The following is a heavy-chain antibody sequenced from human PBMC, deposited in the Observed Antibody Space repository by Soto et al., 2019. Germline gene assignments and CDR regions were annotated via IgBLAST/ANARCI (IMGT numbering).Heavy chain of an antibody. J-gene: IGHJ4*02. V-gene: IGHV3-21*01. CDR1: GFTFSSYS. Sequence: EVQLVESGGGLVKPGGSLRLSCAAAGFTFSSYSMNWVRQAPGKGLEWVSSITSSSSYIDYADSVRGRFTISRYNAKNSLYLQMNSLRAEDTAVYYCARDIRDSSSCYALDYWGQGTLVTVSS. D-gene: IGHD2-2*01. CDR3: ARDIRDSSSCYALDY. CDR2: ITSSSSYI.